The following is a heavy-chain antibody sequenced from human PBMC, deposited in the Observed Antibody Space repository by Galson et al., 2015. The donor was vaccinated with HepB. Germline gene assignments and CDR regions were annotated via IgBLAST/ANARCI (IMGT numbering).Heavy chain of an antibody. CDR1: GYTFSNSA. CDR3: AKEEVPNDY. CDR2: ISISGRNT. V-gene: IGHV3-23*01. J-gene: IGHJ4*02. D-gene: IGHD4/OR15-4a*01. Sequence: SLRLSCAVSGYTFSNSAMTWVRQAPGRGLEWISGISISGRNTYYADSVQGRFTITRDNSKNTVFLQMNSLRAEDTAVYYCAKEEVPNDYWGQGTLVTVSS.